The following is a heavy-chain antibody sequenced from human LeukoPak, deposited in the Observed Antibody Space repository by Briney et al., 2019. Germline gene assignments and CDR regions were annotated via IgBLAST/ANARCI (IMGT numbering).Heavy chain of an antibody. CDR2: ITSKTDGGTT. D-gene: IGHD6-19*01. J-gene: IGHJ4*02. Sequence: GGSLRLSCAASGLIFRNAWMTWVRQAPGKGLEWVGRITSKTDGGTTDYAAPVKGRFTISRDDSKNTLYLQMNSLRAEDTAVYYCARDGGSGWYEPYDYWGQGTLVTVSS. CDR3: ARDGGSGWYEPYDY. CDR1: GLIFRNAW. V-gene: IGHV3-15*01.